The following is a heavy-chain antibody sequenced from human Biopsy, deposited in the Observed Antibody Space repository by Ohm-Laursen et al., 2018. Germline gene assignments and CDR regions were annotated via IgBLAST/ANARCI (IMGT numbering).Heavy chain of an antibody. CDR2: IVPILGHL. J-gene: IGHJ4*02. CDR3: AADADGYYTEFDY. CDR1: GGPSSNYA. Sequence: SVKVSCKAPGGPSSNYAFSWARQAPGQGLESVGRIVPILGHLNYAQRFQGRVSITADKSTTYVYMELSRLTSGDTAVYYCAADADGYYTEFDYWGPGTLVTVSS. D-gene: IGHD3-3*01. V-gene: IGHV1-69*04.